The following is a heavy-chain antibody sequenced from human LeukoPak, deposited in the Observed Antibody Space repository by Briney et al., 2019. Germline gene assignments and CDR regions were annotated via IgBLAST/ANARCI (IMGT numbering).Heavy chain of an antibody. J-gene: IGHJ3*02. CDR1: GYTFTSYG. D-gene: IGHD3-9*01. CDR3: ARDLGDILTLNGAFDI. V-gene: IGHV1-18*01. CDR2: ISAYNGNT. Sequence: ASVKVSCKASGYTFTSYGISWVRQAPGQGLEWMGWISAYNGNTNYAQKLQGRVTMTTDTSTSTAYMELRSLRSDDTAVYYCARDLGDILTLNGAFDIWGQGTMVTVSS.